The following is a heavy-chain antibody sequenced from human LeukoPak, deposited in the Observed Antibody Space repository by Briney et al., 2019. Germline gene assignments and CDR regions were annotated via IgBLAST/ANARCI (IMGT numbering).Heavy chain of an antibody. J-gene: IGHJ4*02. CDR1: GFTFSSHW. CDR3: AREERGYCSGGSCYLSSFDY. V-gene: IGHV3-74*01. CDR2: INSDGSST. Sequence: GGSLRLSCAASGFTFSSHWMHWVRQAPGKGLVWVSRINSDGSSTSYADSVKGRFTISRDNAKNTLYLQMNSLRAEDTAVYYCAREERGYCSGGSCYLSSFDYWGQGTLVTVSS. D-gene: IGHD2-15*01.